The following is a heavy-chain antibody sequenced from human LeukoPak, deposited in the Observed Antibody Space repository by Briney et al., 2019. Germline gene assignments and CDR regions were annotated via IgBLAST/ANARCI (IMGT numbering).Heavy chain of an antibody. CDR1: GFTFSSYS. CDR2: ISSSSSTI. J-gene: IGHJ4*02. CDR3: ARDTFGEPFDY. V-gene: IGHV3-48*04. Sequence: GGSLRLSCAASGFTFSSYSMNWVRQAPGKGLEWVSYISSSSSTIYYADSVKGRFTISRDNAKNSLYLQMNSLRAEDTAVYYCARDTFGEPFDYWGQGTLVTVSS. D-gene: IGHD4-17*01.